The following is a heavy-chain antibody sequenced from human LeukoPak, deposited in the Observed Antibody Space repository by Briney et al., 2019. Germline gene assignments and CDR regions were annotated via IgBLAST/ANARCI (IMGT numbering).Heavy chain of an antibody. D-gene: IGHD4-23*01. V-gene: IGHV4-59*01. CDR3: AREISTVAENAFDI. CDR2: IYYSGST. J-gene: IGHJ3*02. Sequence: SETLSLTCTVSGGSISSYYWSWIRQPPGKGLEWIGYIYYSGSTNYNPSLKSRVTMSVDTSKNQFSLKLSSVTAAETAVYYCAREISTVAENAFDIWGQGTMVTVSS. CDR1: GGSISSYY.